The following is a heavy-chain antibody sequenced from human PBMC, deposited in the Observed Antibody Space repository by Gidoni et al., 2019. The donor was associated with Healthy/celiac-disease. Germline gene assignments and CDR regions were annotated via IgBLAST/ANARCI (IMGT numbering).Heavy chain of an antibody. CDR1: GFTFSSYW. J-gene: IGHJ4*02. Sequence: VQLVDSWGGFVQLGGSLTLSCAAPGFTFSSYWMSWVRQAPGKGLEWVANIKQDGSEKYYVDYVKVRLTISRDNAKNSLYMQMNSLRAEDTAVYYCATTDDSKYYFDYWGQGTLVTVSS. V-gene: IGHV3-7*01. CDR2: IKQDGSEK. CDR3: ATTDDSKYYFDY. D-gene: IGHD4-17*01.